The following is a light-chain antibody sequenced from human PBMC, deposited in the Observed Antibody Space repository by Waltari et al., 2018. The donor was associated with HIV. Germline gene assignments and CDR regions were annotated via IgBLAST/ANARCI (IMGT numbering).Light chain of an antibody. CDR2: WAS. Sequence: DIVMTQSPESLAVSLGERAPINCKSSQSVLYSSNNKNYLAWYQQKPGQPPKLLMYWASTRESGVPDRFSGSGSGTDFTLTISSLQAEDVAVYYCQQYYSTPPAFGQGTKVEIK. CDR3: QQYYSTPPA. J-gene: IGKJ1*01. CDR1: QSVLYSSNNKNY. V-gene: IGKV4-1*01.